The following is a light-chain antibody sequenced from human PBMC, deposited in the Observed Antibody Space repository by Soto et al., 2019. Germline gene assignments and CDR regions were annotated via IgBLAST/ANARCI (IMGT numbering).Light chain of an antibody. CDR2: DES. Sequence: DIQMTQSPSSLSASVGDRVTITCQASQDISNYLNWYQQKPGKAPKLLIYDESNLETGVPSRFSGSGSGTDFTFTISSLQPEDFGTYYCQQYDNLPLTFGPGTKVDIK. J-gene: IGKJ3*01. CDR3: QQYDNLPLT. V-gene: IGKV1-33*01. CDR1: QDISNY.